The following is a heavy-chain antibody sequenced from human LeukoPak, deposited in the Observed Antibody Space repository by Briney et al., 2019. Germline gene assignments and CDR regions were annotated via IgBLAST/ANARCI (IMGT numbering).Heavy chain of an antibody. D-gene: IGHD3-22*01. CDR3: TREGYDRSGYFLDF. CDR1: SGSMTDSC. J-gene: IGHJ4*02. V-gene: IGHV4-59*12. CDR2: IYPSGRI. Sequence: SETLSLTCSVSSGSMTDSCWSWFRQAPGKGFEWLGFIYPSGRIEYSPSLRSRVSFSVATSRMEATVRLRSVTASDTAVYCCTREGYDRSGYFLDFWGQGILVTVSS.